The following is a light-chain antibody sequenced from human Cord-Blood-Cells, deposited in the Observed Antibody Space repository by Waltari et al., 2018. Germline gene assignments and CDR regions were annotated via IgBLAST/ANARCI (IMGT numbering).Light chain of an antibody. CDR2: AAS. CDR3: QQSYSTPIT. CDR1: QNISSY. V-gene: IGKV1-39*01. Sequence: DIQMTHSPSSLSASVGDRVTITCRASQNISSYLNWYQQKPGKAPKLLIYAASSLQSGVPARFSGSGSGTDFTLTISSLQPEDFATYYCQQSYSTPITFGQGTRLEIK. J-gene: IGKJ5*01.